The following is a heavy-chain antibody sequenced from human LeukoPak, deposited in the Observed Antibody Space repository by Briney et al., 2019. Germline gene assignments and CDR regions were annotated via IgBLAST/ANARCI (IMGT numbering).Heavy chain of an antibody. D-gene: IGHD2-2*01. CDR3: ARDGLSLVVVPAATDY. CDR2: IKQDGSEK. V-gene: IGHV3-7*01. J-gene: IGHJ4*02. Sequence: GGSLRLSCAASGFTFSSYWMSWVRQAPGKGLEWVANIKQDGSEKYYVDSVKGRFTISRDNAKNSLYLQMNSLRAEDTAVYYCARDGLSLVVVPAATDYWGQGTLVTVSS. CDR1: GFTFSSYW.